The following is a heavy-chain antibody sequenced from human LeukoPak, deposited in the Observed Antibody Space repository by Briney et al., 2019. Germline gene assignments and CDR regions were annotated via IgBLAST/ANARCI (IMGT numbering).Heavy chain of an antibody. Sequence: PSQTLSLTCTVSGGSISSGDYYWSWIRQPPGKGLEWIAYMYYSGSTYYNPSLKSRVTMSADTSKDQLPLKLGSVTAADTAVYYCARPYYYDSRIDPWGQGILVTVSS. V-gene: IGHV4-30-4*01. CDR2: MYYSGST. CDR3: ARPYYYDSRIDP. D-gene: IGHD3-22*01. J-gene: IGHJ5*02. CDR1: GGSISSGDYY.